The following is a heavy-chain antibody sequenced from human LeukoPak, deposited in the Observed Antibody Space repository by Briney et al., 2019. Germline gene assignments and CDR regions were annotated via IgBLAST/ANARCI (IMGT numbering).Heavy chain of an antibody. CDR3: ARTMIGALFGYYYMDV. CDR2: ISAYNGNT. CDR1: GYTFTNYG. Sequence: ASVKVSFKASGYTFTNYGISWGRQAPGQGLEWMGWISAYNGNTNYAQKLQGRVTMTTDTSTSTAYMELRSLRSDDTAVYYCARTMIGALFGYYYMDVWGKGTTVTVSS. J-gene: IGHJ6*03. D-gene: IGHD3-22*01. V-gene: IGHV1-18*01.